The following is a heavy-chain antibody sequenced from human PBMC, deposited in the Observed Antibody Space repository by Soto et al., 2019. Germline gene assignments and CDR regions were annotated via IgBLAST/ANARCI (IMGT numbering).Heavy chain of an antibody. V-gene: IGHV5-51*01. D-gene: IGHD1-26*01. CDR1: GYPFTTYW. CDR3: ARHYAPSGEYFNFFDP. CDR2: FYPGSSEA. J-gene: IGHJ5*02. Sequence: EVQLVQSGAEVKKPGESLKISCQVSGYPFTTYWIAWVRQMPGKGLEYMGIFYPGSSEARYSPSFQGQVTFSADKSRNTAYLQWSSLKASDTAIYYCARHYAPSGEYFNFFDPWGQGTLVTVSS.